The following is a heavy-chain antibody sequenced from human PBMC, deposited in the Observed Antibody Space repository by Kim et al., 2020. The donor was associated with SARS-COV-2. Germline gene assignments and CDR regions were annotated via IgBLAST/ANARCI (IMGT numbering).Heavy chain of an antibody. Sequence: ASVKVSCKASGYTFTGYYMHWVRQAPGQGLEWMGRINPNSGGTNYAQKFQGRVTMTRDTSISTAYMELSRLRSDDTAVYYCAAQGEGYCSSTSCYTDYYYGMDVWGQGTTVTVSS. CDR1: GYTFTGYY. D-gene: IGHD2-2*02. CDR3: AAQGEGYCSSTSCYTDYYYGMDV. V-gene: IGHV1-2*06. CDR2: INPNSGGT. J-gene: IGHJ6*02.